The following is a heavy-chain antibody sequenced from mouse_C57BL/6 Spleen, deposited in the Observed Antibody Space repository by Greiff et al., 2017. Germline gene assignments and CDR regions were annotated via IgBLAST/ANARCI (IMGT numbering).Heavy chain of an antibody. D-gene: IGHD1-1*01. V-gene: IGHV1-52*01. Sequence: QVQLKQPGAELVRPGSSVKLSCKASGYTFTSYWMHWVKQRPIQGLEWIGNIDPSDSETHYNQKFKDKATLTVDKSSSTAYMQLSSLTSEDSAVYYCARGPLITTVVGNYAMDYWGQGTSVTVSS. CDR3: ARGPLITTVVGNYAMDY. CDR2: IDPSDSET. J-gene: IGHJ4*01. CDR1: GYTFTSYW.